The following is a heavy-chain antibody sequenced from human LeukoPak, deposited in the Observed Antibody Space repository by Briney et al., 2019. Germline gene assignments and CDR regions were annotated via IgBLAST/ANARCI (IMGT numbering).Heavy chain of an antibody. CDR1: GYTFTSYA. V-gene: IGHV7-4-1*02. Sequence: ASVKVSCKASGYTFTSYAMNWVRQAPGQGLEWMGWINTNTGNPTYAQGFTGRFVFSLDTSVSTAYLHISGLKAEDTAVYYCARGPYNYHDSSALEALNWFDPWGQGTLVTVSS. J-gene: IGHJ5*02. D-gene: IGHD3-22*01. CDR2: INTNTGNP. CDR3: ARGPYNYHDSSALEALNWFDP.